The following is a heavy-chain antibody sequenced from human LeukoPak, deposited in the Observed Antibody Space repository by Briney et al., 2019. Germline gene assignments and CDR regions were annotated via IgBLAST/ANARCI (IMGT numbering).Heavy chain of an antibody. CDR2: ISTTGSS. CDR1: GGSISTHF. D-gene: IGHD5-24*01. J-gene: IGHJ4*02. Sequence: SETLSLTCTVSGGSISTHFWSWIRRPAGKGLEWIGRISTTGSSNYNPSLKSRVTMSVDTSKNQFSLKMNSVTAADTAVYYCAREIEMARQFDYWGQGTLVTVSS. CDR3: AREIEMARQFDY. V-gene: IGHV4-4*07.